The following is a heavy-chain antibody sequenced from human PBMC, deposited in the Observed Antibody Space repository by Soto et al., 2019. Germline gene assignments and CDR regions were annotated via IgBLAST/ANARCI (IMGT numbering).Heavy chain of an antibody. CDR1: GFTFSSYA. CDR2: ISYDGSNK. CDR3: ARDMIFGVVISYFYYYYAMDV. J-gene: IGHJ6*02. V-gene: IGHV3-30-3*01. D-gene: IGHD3-3*01. Sequence: GGSLRLSCAASGFTFSSYAMHWVRQAPGKGLEWVAVISYDGSNKYYADSVEGRFTISRDNSKNTLYLQMNSLRAEDTAVYYCARDMIFGVVISYFYYYYAMDVWGQGTRVTVFS.